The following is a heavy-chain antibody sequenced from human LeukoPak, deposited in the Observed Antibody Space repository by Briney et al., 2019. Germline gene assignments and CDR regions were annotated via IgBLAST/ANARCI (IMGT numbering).Heavy chain of an antibody. Sequence: SETLSLTCTVSGGSISSYYWSWLRQPPGQGLEWIGYISYSGNTNYNPSFKSRVTISVDTSNNQFTLKLSSVTAADTAVYYCARYVWGSYPTFEDYWGQGTLVTVSS. CDR1: GGSISSYY. CDR3: ARYVWGSYPTFEDY. CDR2: ISYSGNT. D-gene: IGHD3-16*02. V-gene: IGHV4-59*01. J-gene: IGHJ4*02.